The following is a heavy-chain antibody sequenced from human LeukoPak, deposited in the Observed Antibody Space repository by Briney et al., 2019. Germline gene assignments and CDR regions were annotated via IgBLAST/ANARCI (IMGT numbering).Heavy chain of an antibody. J-gene: IGHJ4*02. CDR1: GFTFDDYA. Sequence: GGSLRLSCAASGFTFDDYAMHWVRQAPGKGLEWVSGISWNSGSIGYADSVRGRFTISRDNAKNSLYLQMNSLRAEDTALYYCAKAIYYDSSGYSPFDYWGQGTLVTVSS. D-gene: IGHD3-22*01. V-gene: IGHV3-9*01. CDR2: ISWNSGSI. CDR3: AKAIYYDSSGYSPFDY.